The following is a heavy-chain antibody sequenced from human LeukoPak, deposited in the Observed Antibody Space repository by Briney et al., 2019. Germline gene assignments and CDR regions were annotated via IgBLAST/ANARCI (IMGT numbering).Heavy chain of an antibody. D-gene: IGHD1-20*01. CDR2: ISAYNGDT. Sequence: ASVKVSCKASGYNFNNYGMSWVRQAPGQGLEWIGWISAYNGDTNYAQKVQDRVTTTTDTSTNTASMELRSLRSDDTAVYYCARSLNLNHYMDVWGKGTTVTVSS. CDR3: ARSLNLNHYMDV. V-gene: IGHV1-18*01. CDR1: GYNFNNYG. J-gene: IGHJ6*03.